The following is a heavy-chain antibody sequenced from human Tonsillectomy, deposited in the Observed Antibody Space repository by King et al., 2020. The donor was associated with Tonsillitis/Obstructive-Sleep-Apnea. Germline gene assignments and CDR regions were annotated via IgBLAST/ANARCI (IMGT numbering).Heavy chain of an antibody. J-gene: IGHJ6*03. CDR1: GGSVSSTSYY. Sequence: QMQLQESGPGLVKPSETLSLTCTVSGGSVSSTSYYWGWVRQPPGQGLEWIGSIYYSGTTYYNPSLESRVTVSVDTSKNQFSLKLNSVTAADTAVYYCARHVDYTREYYYCMDVWGTGTTVTVAS. V-gene: IGHV4-39*01. CDR3: ARHVDYTREYYYCMDV. CDR2: IYYSGTT. D-gene: IGHD4-11*01.